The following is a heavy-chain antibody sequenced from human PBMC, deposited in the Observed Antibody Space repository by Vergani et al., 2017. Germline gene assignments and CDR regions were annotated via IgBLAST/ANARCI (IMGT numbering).Heavy chain of an antibody. CDR1: GFPLSNYW. V-gene: IGHV3-15*01. CDR3: YTDYHDY. D-gene: IGHD2-2*02. Sequence: EVQLVESGGGLVQPGGSLRLSCAGSGFPLSNYWMNWGRQTPGKGLEWIGRIRSKNDGGTADYAAPLKGRFTISRDDSKDSAFLLVNNLKTEDTAVYFCYTDYHDYWGQGTLVTVSS. CDR2: IRSKNDGGTA. J-gene: IGHJ4*02.